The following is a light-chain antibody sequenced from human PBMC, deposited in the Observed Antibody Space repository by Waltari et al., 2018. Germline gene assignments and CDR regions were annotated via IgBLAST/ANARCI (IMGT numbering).Light chain of an antibody. V-gene: IGKV3-20*01. CDR3: QQYDTSPAT. J-gene: IGKJ2*01. CDR1: QSLNIAY. CDR2: GAL. Sequence: EIVLTQSPGTLSLSPGARATLSCRARQSLNIAYVDWYQHKSGQAPRLLIYGALYRAAGIPDRFSGSGSGTDFTLTISRLEPDDFAVYYCQQYDTSPATFGQGTKWESK.